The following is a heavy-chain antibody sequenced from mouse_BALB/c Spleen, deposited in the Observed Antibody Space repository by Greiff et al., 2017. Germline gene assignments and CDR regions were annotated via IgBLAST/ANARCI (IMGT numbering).Heavy chain of an antibody. Sequence: EVQLVESGGGLVQPGGSLKLSCAASGFTFSSYGMSWVRQTPDKRLELVATINSNGGSTYYPDSVKGRFTISRDNAKNTLYLQMSSLKSEDTAMYYCARDKNYWGQGTTLTVSS. CDR1: GFTFSSYG. V-gene: IGHV5-6-3*01. CDR2: INSNGGST. CDR3: ARDKNY. J-gene: IGHJ2*01.